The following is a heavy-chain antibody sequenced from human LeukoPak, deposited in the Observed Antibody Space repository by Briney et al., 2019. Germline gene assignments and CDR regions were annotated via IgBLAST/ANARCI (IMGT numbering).Heavy chain of an antibody. V-gene: IGHV3-9*01. CDR2: ISWNSGSI. D-gene: IGHD6-13*01. Sequence: GRSLRLSCAASGFTFDDYAMHWVRQAPGLGLQWVSGISWNSGSIGYADSVKGRFTISRDNAKNSLYLQMNSLRAEDTALYYCAKAAADPYFDYWGQGTLVTVSS. J-gene: IGHJ4*02. CDR1: GFTFDDYA. CDR3: AKAAADPYFDY.